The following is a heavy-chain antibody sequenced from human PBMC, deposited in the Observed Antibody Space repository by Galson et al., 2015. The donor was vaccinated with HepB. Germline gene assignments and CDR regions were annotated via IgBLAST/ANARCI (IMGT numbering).Heavy chain of an antibody. CDR2: LIESGSGT. Sequence: SLRLSCAASGFAFSDYAMSWVRQAPGKGLEWVSALIESGSGTYYVDSAKGRFTISRDNSKETLYLLMNNLRAEDTALYFCAKDSGDDDGGYPDSWGQGTLVTVSS. CDR1: GFAFSDYA. CDR3: AKDSGDDDGGYPDS. V-gene: IGHV3-23*01. J-gene: IGHJ4*02. D-gene: IGHD3-10*01.